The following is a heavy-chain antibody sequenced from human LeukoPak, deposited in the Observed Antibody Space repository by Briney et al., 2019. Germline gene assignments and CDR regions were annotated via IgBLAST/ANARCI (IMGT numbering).Heavy chain of an antibody. CDR3: ARAKGGYSSGWYEYYFDY. V-gene: IGHV4-59*12. Sequence: PSETLSLTCTVSGGSISSYYWSWIRQPPGKGLEWIGYIYYSGSTNYNPSLKSRVTISVDRSKNQFSLKLSSVTAADTAVYYCARAKGGYSSGWYEYYFDYWGQGTLVTVSS. CDR1: GGSISSYY. J-gene: IGHJ4*02. D-gene: IGHD6-19*01. CDR2: IYYSGST.